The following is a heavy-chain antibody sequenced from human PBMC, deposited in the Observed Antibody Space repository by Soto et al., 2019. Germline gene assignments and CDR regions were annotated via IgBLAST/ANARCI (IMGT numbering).Heavy chain of an antibody. J-gene: IGHJ4*02. V-gene: IGHV3-30-3*01. CDR1: GLTFSNYA. Sequence: QVHLVESGGGVVQPGRCLRLSCAASGLTFSNYAMHWVRQAPGKGLEWVAFISYDGTNRCYPDSVKGRFTISRDNSKNTLYLQMNSLKAEDTAVYYCATEASSTVTTGGGGSAKDYWGQGPLVTVSS. CDR2: ISYDGTNR. CDR3: ATEASSTVTTGGGGSAKDY. D-gene: IGHD4-17*01.